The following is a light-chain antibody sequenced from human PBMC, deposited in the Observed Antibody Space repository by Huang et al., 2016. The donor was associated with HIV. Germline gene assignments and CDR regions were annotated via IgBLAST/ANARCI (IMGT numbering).Light chain of an antibody. CDR3: QQYNNWPPYT. Sequence: EVVMTQSPATLSVSPGERTTLSCRASESVSSSLAWYQQRPGQPPRLRIYGASTRATGTPTRFSGSGSGTEFTLTISSLQSEDFAVYYCQQYNNWPPYTFGQGTKLEIK. J-gene: IGKJ2*01. V-gene: IGKV3-15*01. CDR1: ESVSSS. CDR2: GAS.